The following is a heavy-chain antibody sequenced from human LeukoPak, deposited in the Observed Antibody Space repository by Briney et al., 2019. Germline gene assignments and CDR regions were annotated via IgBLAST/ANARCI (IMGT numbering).Heavy chain of an antibody. Sequence: GESLKISCKASGYTFTNYWIGWVRQMPGKGLEWMGIIYPDDSDTKYSPSFQGHVTISVEESISTAYLQWSSLKASDTAIYYCARHEVGGDSSSGYEYYYYMDVWGKGTAVTVFS. V-gene: IGHV5-51*01. CDR2: IYPDDSDT. J-gene: IGHJ6*03. CDR1: GYTFTNYW. D-gene: IGHD3-3*01. CDR3: ARHEVGGDSSSGYEYYYYMDV.